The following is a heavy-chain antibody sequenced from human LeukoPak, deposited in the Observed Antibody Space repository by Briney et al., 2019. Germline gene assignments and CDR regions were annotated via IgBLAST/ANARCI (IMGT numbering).Heavy chain of an antibody. CDR1: GGTFISYA. CDR3: ARVGIAAAGSYNWFDP. V-gene: IGHV1-69*05. D-gene: IGHD6-13*01. J-gene: IGHJ5*02. Sequence: SVKVSCKASGGTFISYAISWVRQAPGQGLEWMGRIIPIFGTASYAQKFQGRVTITTDESTSTAYMELSSLRSEDTAVYYCARVGIAAAGSYNWFDPWGQGTLVTVPS. CDR2: IIPIFGTA.